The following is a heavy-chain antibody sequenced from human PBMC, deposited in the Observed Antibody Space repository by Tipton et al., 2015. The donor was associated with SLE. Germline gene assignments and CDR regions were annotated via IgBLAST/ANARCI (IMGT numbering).Heavy chain of an antibody. CDR3: ATHRSYGGPGIFDY. V-gene: IGHV3-53*05. CDR1: GFTVSINY. CDR2: IYSGGTT. D-gene: IGHD2-21*01. J-gene: IGHJ4*02. Sequence: SLRLSCAASGFTVSINYMSWVRQAPGKGLEWVSIIYSGGTTYYADSVKGRFTISRDNSKNTLFLQMNSLRTEDTAVYYCATHRSYGGPGIFDYWGQGTLVTVSS.